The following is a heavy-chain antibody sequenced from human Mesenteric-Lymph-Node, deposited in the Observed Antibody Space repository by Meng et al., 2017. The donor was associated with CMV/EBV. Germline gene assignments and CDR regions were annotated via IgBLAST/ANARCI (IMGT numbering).Heavy chain of an antibody. D-gene: IGHD3-16*01. V-gene: IGHV1-69*05. Sequence: GGTLSRHAVALVRQAPGQGLEWMGGITPISARTNYAQEFQGRGTITTDESTSTAYMELSSLRSDDTAVYYCARVGDWSQDYFDYWGQGTLVTVSS. CDR1: GGTLSRHA. CDR3: ARVGDWSQDYFDY. CDR2: ITPISART. J-gene: IGHJ4*02.